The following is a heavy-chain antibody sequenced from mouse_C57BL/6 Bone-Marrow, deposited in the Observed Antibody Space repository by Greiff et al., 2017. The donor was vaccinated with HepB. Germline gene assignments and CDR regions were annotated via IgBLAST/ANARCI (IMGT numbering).Heavy chain of an antibody. V-gene: IGHV1-18*01. CDR2: INPNNGGT. D-gene: IGHD1-1*01. CDR3: ARHIPDYYGSSYGFAY. Sequence: EVKLQESGPELVKPGASVKIPCKASGYTFTDYNMDWVKQSHGKSLEWIGDINPNNGGTIYNQKFKGKATLTVDKSSSTAYMELRSLTSEDTAVYYCARHIPDYYGSSYGFAYWGQGTLVTVSA. CDR1: GYTFTDYN. J-gene: IGHJ3*01.